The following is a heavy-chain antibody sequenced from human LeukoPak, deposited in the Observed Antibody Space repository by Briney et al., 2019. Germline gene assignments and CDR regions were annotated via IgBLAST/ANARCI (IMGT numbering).Heavy chain of an antibody. D-gene: IGHD2-2*01. CDR1: GGPFSGCY. CDR3: ASLPSRDY. CDR2: INHSGST. J-gene: IGHJ4*02. Sequence: SETLSLTCAVYGGPFSGCYWSWIRQPPGKGLEWIGEINHSGSTNYNPSLKSRVTISVDTSKNQFSLKLSSVTAADTAVYYCASLPSRDYWGQGTLVTVSS. V-gene: IGHV4-34*01.